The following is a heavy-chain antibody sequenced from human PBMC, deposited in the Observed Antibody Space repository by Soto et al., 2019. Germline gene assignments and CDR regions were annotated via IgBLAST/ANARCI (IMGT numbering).Heavy chain of an antibody. D-gene: IGHD6-19*01. CDR3: ARLQWLLFDY. V-gene: IGHV4-34*01. CDR2: INHSGST. CDR1: GGSFSGYY. J-gene: IGHJ4*02. Sequence: PSETLSLTCAVYGGSFSGYYWSWIRQPPGKGLEWIGEINHSGSTNYNPSLKSRVTISVDTSKNQFSLKLSSVTAADTAVYYCARLQWLLFDYSGQGTLVTVSS.